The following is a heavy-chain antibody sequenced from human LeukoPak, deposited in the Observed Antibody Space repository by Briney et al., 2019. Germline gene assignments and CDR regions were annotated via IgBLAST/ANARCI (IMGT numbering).Heavy chain of an antibody. D-gene: IGHD3-10*01. CDR2: IDPSGSGT. CDR3: TKDTFGAEDY. Sequence: GGSLRLSCAASGFTFSSFAMSWVRQTPGKGLMWVSRIDPSGSGTNYADSVKGRFTISRDNADNTLYLQMNSLRAEDTAVYYCTKDTFGAEDYWGQGTLVIVSS. J-gene: IGHJ4*02. CDR1: GFTFSSFA. V-gene: IGHV3-74*01.